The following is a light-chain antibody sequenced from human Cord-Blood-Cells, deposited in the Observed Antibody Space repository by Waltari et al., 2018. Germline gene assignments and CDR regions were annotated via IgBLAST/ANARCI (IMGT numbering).Light chain of an antibody. CDR2: DAS. CDR1: QDISHY. Sequence: DIQMTQSPSSLSASVGDRVTITCQESQDISHYLNWYQQKPGKAPKLLIYDASNLETGVPSRFSGSGSGTDFTFTISSLQPEDIATYYCQQYDNLPITFGQGTRLEIK. CDR3: QQYDNLPIT. J-gene: IGKJ5*01. V-gene: IGKV1-33*01.